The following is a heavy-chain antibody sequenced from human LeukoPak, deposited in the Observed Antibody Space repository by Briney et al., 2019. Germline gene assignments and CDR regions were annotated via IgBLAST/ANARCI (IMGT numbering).Heavy chain of an antibody. CDR1: GFTFSNYW. V-gene: IGHV3-7*05. Sequence: GGSLRLSCAASGFTFSNYWMIWVRRAPGKGLVWVGNIKQDGSEKRYADSVRGRFSISRDNAQTSLYLQMNSLRAEDTAVYYCARTSDPWLQLTWGQGTLVTVSS. CDR2: IKQDGSEK. CDR3: ARTSDPWLQLT. J-gene: IGHJ5*02. D-gene: IGHD5-24*01.